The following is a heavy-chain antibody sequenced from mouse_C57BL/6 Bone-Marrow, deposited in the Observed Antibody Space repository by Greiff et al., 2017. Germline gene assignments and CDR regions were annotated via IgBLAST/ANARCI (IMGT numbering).Heavy chain of an antibody. Sequence: VQLKESGEGLVKPGGSLKLSCAASGFTFSSYAMSWVRQTPEKRLEWVAYISSGGDYIYYADTVKGRFTISRDNARNTLYLQMCSLKSEDTAMYYCTRVRIYYYGSSYAYYAMDYWGQGTSVTVSS. V-gene: IGHV5-9-1*02. J-gene: IGHJ4*01. CDR3: TRVRIYYYGSSYAYYAMDY. CDR1: GFTFSSYA. CDR2: ISSGGDYI. D-gene: IGHD1-1*01.